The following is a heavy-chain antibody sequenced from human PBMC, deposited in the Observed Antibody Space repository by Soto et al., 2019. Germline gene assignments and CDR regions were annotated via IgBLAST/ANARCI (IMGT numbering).Heavy chain of an antibody. Sequence: SQTLSLTCVISGDSVSSNSAAWNWIRQSPSRGLEWLGRTYYRSKWYNDYAVSVKSRITINPDTSKNQFSLQLNSVTPEDTAVYYCARDPTGFGVVTVDDAFDIWGQGTMVNVSS. CDR1: GDSVSSNSAA. D-gene: IGHD3-3*01. V-gene: IGHV6-1*01. CDR3: ARDPTGFGVVTVDDAFDI. CDR2: TYYRSKWYN. J-gene: IGHJ3*02.